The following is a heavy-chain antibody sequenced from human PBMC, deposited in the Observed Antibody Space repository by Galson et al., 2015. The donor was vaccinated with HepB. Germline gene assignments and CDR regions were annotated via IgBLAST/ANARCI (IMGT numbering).Heavy chain of an antibody. CDR3: GKAPQPYRAVDY. V-gene: IGHV3-21*01. D-gene: IGHD4-11*01. J-gene: IGHJ4*02. CDR2: ISSSGACI. Sequence: SLRLSCAASGFTFSVYNMNWVRQAPGKGLEWVSSISSSGACIHYADSVRGRFTISRDNAMNSMYLQMNSLRAEDTAVYFCGKAPQPYRAVDYWGQGTLVTVSS. CDR1: GFTFSVYN.